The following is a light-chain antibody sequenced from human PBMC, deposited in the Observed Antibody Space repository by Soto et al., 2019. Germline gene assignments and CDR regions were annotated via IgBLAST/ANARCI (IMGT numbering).Light chain of an antibody. V-gene: IGLV1-44*01. CDR2: TNN. CDR3: AAWDDSLNGWV. CDR1: SSNIGSNP. Sequence: QSVLTQPPLASGTPGQRVTISCSGSSSNIGSNPINWYQQLPGAAPNLLIYTNNQRPSGVPDRFSGSKSGTSASLAISGLQSEDEANYYCAAWDDSLNGWVFGGGTKLTVL. J-gene: IGLJ3*02.